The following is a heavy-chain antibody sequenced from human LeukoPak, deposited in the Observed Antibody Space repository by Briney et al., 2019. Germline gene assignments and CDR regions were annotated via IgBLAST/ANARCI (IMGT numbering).Heavy chain of an antibody. J-gene: IGHJ3*02. CDR3: ASPYYDILTGYYGEAFDI. V-gene: IGHV3-11*01. Sequence: GSLRLSCAASGFTFSDHYMSWIRQAPGKGLEWVSYISSSGSTIYYADSVKGRFTISRDNAKNSLYLQMNSLRAEDTAVYYCASPYYDILTGYYGEAFDIWGQGTMVTVSS. D-gene: IGHD3-9*01. CDR1: GFTFSDHY. CDR2: ISSSGSTI.